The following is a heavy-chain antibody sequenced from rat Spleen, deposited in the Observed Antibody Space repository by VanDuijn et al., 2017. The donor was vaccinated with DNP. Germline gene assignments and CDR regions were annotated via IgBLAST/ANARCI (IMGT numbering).Heavy chain of an antibody. V-gene: IGHV3-1*01. Sequence: EVQLQESGPGLVKPSQSLSLTCSVTGYSITGNYWAWIRKFPGNKMEWMGYINYSGSTGFNPSLKSRISITRDTSKKQFFRQLNAVSTEDTETYECARAVATTVYSLHWYFESRGPGTIVTVSS. CDR1: GYSITGNY. CDR3: ARAVATTVYSLHWYFES. J-gene: IGHJ1*01. D-gene: IGHD1-5*01. CDR2: INYSGST.